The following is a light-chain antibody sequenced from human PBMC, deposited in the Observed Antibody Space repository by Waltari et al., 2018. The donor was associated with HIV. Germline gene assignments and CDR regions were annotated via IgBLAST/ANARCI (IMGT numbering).Light chain of an antibody. Sequence: QSALTQPPSASGSPGQSVTISCTGTSSDVGGYNYVSWYQQHPGKAPKLMIYEVSTRPSGVPDRFSGSKSGNTASLTVSVLQAEDEADYYCCSYGGSSTWVFGGGTKLTVL. CDR3: CSYGGSSTWV. V-gene: IGLV2-8*01. J-gene: IGLJ3*02. CDR2: EVS. CDR1: SSDVGGYNY.